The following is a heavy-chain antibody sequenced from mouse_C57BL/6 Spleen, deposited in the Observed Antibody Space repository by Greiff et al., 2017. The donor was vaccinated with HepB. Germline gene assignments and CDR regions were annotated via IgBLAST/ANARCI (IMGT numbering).Heavy chain of an antibody. CDR1: GFTFSDYY. V-gene: IGHV5-16*01. D-gene: IGHD1-2*01. CDR3: ARRRTTAYWYFDV. J-gene: IGHJ1*03. Sequence: EVQLQESEGGLVQPGSSMKLSCTASGFTFSDYYMAWVRQVPEKGLEWVANINYDGSSTYYLDSLKSRFIISRDNAKNILYLQMSSLKSEDTATYYCARRRTTAYWYFDVWGTGTTVTVSS. CDR2: INYDGSST.